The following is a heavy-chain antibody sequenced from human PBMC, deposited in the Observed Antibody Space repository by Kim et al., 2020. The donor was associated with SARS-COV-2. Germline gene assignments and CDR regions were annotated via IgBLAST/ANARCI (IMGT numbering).Heavy chain of an antibody. CDR3: ARVPDGYNFFDY. CDR1: GGSFTDYY. D-gene: IGHD5-12*01. Sequence: SETLSLTCAAYGGSFTDYYWSWIRQSPGKGLEWIGEINHGGRTNYNPSLKSRVIISIDTSKSQFSLKLTSVTAADTAVYYCARVPDGYNFFDYWGQGTLV. V-gene: IGHV4-34*01. CDR2: INHGGRT. J-gene: IGHJ4*02.